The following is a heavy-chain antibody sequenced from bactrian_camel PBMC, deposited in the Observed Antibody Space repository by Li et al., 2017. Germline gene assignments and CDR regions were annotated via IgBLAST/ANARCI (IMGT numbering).Heavy chain of an antibody. CDR1: GGTFSRWV. V-gene: IGHV3S6*01. CDR2: ISADGTYT. D-gene: IGHD2*01. J-gene: IGHJ4*01. Sequence: HVQLVESGGGLVQPGGSLRLSCKVSGGTFSRWVWDWVRQAPGKGPEWISSISADGTYTYYAESVKGRFTISRDNSKNTVYLQLNSLKSEDTALYYCASRYISYWGQGTQVTVS. CDR3: ASRYISY.